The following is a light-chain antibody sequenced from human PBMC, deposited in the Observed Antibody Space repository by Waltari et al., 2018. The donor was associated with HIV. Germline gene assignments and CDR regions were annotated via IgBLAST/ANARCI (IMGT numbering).Light chain of an antibody. Sequence: DIPLTQSPSFMSASVGDIVAITCRARQPIRSNLAWYQQKPGQAPTLLIYAASSLPSGVPSRFSGSGSGTEFTLTIRSLQPEDFATYYCQHLNSYPPFTFGPGTTVD. CDR3: QHLNSYPPFT. CDR2: AAS. J-gene: IGKJ3*01. CDR1: QPIRSN. V-gene: IGKV1-9*01.